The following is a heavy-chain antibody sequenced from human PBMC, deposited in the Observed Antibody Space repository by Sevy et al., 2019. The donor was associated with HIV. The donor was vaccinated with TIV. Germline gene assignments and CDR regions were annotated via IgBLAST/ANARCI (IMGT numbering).Heavy chain of an antibody. D-gene: IGHD3-22*01. J-gene: IGHJ4*02. CDR2: FDPEDGET. V-gene: IGHV1-24*01. CDR1: GYTLTKLG. Sequence: ASVKVSCKVSGYTLTKLGMHWVRQAPGKGLEWMGSFDPEDGETIYVQKFQGRLTMTEDTSTDTAYMDLSSLRSEDTAVYFCATTKDYYESRGSPFDYRGQGTVVTVSS. CDR3: ATTKDYYESRGSPFDY.